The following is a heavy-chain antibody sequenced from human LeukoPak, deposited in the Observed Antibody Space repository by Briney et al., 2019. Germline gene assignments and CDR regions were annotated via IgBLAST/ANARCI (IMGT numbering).Heavy chain of an antibody. V-gene: IGHV1-69*05. Sequence: SVKVSCKASGGTFSSYAISWVRQAPGQGREWMGRIIPIFGTANYAQKFQGRVTITTDESTSTAYMELSSLRSEDTAVYYCARPGYYDDAFDIWGQGTMVTVSS. CDR1: GGTFSSYA. J-gene: IGHJ3*02. D-gene: IGHD3-3*01. CDR2: IIPIFGTA. CDR3: ARPGYYDDAFDI.